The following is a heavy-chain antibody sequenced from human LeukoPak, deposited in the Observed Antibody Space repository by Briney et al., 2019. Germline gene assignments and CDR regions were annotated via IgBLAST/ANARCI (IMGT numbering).Heavy chain of an antibody. CDR3: ASVSSGWLHYYYYYYMDV. J-gene: IGHJ6*03. CDR2: IYTSGST. V-gene: IGHV4-61*02. D-gene: IGHD6-19*01. CDR1: GGSISSGSYY. Sequence: SETLSLTCTVSGGSISSGSYYWSWIRQPAGKGLEWIGRIYTSGSTNYNPSLKSRVTISVDTSKNQFSLKLSSVTAADTAVYYCASVSSGWLHYYYYYYMDVWGKGTTVTVSS.